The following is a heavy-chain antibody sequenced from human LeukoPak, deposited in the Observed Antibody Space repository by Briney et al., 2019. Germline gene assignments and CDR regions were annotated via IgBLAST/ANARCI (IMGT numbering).Heavy chain of an antibody. Sequence: PSETLSLTCTVSGDSISNYYWTWIRQPPGKGLEWIGYIYYSGSTNHNPSLKSRVTISVDTLKNQFSLNLTSVTAADTAVYYCARSFLGDWYFDLWGRGTLVTVSS. J-gene: IGHJ2*01. CDR2: IYYSGST. CDR3: ARSFLGDWYFDL. CDR1: GDSISNYY. V-gene: IGHV4-59*08. D-gene: IGHD3-16*01.